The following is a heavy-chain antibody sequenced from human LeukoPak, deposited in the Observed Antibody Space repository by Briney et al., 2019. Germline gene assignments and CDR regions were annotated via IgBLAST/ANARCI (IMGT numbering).Heavy chain of an antibody. J-gene: IGHJ4*02. CDR2: IYSGGST. V-gene: IGHV3-53*01. D-gene: IGHD4-17*01. CDR3: AKASTTVTTLLDY. CDR1: GFTVSSNY. Sequence: PGGSLRLSCAASGFTVSSNYMSWVRQAPGKGLEWVSVIYSGGSTYYADSVKGRFTISRDNSKNTLYLQMNSLRAEDTAVYYCAKASTTVTTLLDYWGQGTLVTVSS.